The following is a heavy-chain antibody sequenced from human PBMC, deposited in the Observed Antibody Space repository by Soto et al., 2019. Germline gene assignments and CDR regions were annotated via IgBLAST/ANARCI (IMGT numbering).Heavy chain of an antibody. CDR1: GFTFSSYA. Sequence: EVQLLESGGGLVQPGGSLRLSCAASGFTFSSYAMSWVRQAPGKGLEWVSAISGSGGSTYYADSVKGRFTISRDNSKNTLYLQMNSLRAEDTAVYYCAGGGATRPALYDFWTNPASDYWGQGTLVTVSS. CDR3: AGGGATRPALYDFWTNPASDY. V-gene: IGHV3-23*01. J-gene: IGHJ4*02. CDR2: ISGSGGST. D-gene: IGHD1-26*01.